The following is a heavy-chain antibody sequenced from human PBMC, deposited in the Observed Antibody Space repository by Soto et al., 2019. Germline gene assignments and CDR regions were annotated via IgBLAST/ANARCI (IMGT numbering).Heavy chain of an antibody. CDR3: ARAFETYYYDGSGLNWFDP. V-gene: IGHV3-33*01. CDR1: GFTFSSYG. D-gene: IGHD3-22*01. CDR2: IWYDGSNK. Sequence: QVQLVGSGGGVVQPGRSLSVSCAASGFTFSSYGMHWVRQASGKGLEWVAVIWYDGSNKYYADSVKGRFTISRDNSKNTLYLQMNSLRAEDTAVYYCARAFETYYYDGSGLNWFDPWGQGTLVTVSS. J-gene: IGHJ5*02.